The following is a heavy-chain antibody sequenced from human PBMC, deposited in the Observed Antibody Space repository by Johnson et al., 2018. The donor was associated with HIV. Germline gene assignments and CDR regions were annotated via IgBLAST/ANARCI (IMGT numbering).Heavy chain of an antibody. Sequence: VQMVESGGGVVQPGRSLRLSCAASGFTFSSYAMHWVRQAPGKGLEWVGRIKSKTDGGTTDYAVPVKGKFSISRDDSKNTLYLQMNSLKTEDTAVYYCSTGFSSWAFDIWGQGTMVTVSS. CDR1: GFTFSSYA. J-gene: IGHJ3*02. V-gene: IGHV3-15*05. CDR2: IKSKTDGGTT. D-gene: IGHD6-13*01. CDR3: STGFSSWAFDI.